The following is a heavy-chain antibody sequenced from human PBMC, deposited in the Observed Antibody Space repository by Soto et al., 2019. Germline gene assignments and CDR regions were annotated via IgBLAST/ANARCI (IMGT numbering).Heavy chain of an antibody. CDR2: IWYDGSNK. V-gene: IGHV3-33*01. CDR1: GFTFSSYG. CDR3: ARDYEGATDFDY. Sequence: PVGSLRLSCAASGFTFSSYGMHWVRQAPGKGLEWVAVIWYDGSNKYYADSVKGRFTISRDNSKNTLYLQMNSLRAEDTAVYYCARDYEGATDFDYWGQGTLVTVSS. D-gene: IGHD1-26*01. J-gene: IGHJ4*02.